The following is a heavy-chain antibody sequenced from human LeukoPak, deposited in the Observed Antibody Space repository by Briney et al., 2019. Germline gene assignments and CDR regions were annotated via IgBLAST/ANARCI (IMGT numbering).Heavy chain of an antibody. CDR3: ARAGTYYDFWSATSRAFDI. D-gene: IGHD3-3*01. Sequence: PGGSLRLSCAASGFTFSSYWMHWVRHAPGKGLVWVSRINSDGSSTSYADSVKGRFTISRDNAKNTLYLQMNSLRAEDTAVYYCARAGTYYDFWSATSRAFDIWGQGTMVTVSS. J-gene: IGHJ3*02. V-gene: IGHV3-74*01. CDR1: GFTFSSYW. CDR2: INSDGSST.